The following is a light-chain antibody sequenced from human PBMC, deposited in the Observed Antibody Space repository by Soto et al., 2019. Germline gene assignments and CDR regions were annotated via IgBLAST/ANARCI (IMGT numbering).Light chain of an antibody. J-gene: IGKJ4*01. CDR2: DAS. CDR1: QDIKNY. CDR3: QHYDHLPPLS. Sequence: DIQMTQSPSSLSASVGDRVTITCQTSQDIKNYLNWYQQKPGKAPNLLIYDASNLKTGVPSRSSGSVSGTHFTFTISSLQPEDIATYYCQHYDHLPPLSFGGGTKVEIK. V-gene: IGKV1-33*01.